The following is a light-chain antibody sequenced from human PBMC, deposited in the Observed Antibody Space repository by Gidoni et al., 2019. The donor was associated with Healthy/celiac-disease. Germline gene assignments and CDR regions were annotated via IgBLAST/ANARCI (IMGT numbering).Light chain of an antibody. Sequence: QSVLTQPPSVSWAPGQRVTISCTGSSSNIGAGYDVHWYQQLPGTAPKLLIYGNSNRPSGVPDRFSGSKSGTSASLAITGLQAEDEADYYCQSYDSSLFYVFGTGTKVTVL. V-gene: IGLV1-40*01. CDR2: GNS. J-gene: IGLJ1*01. CDR3: QSYDSSLFYV. CDR1: SSNIGAGYD.